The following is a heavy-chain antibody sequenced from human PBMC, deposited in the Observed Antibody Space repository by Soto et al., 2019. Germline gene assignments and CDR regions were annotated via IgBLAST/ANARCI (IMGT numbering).Heavy chain of an antibody. CDR2: IDSSASNI. D-gene: IGHD1-20*01. J-gene: IGHJ4*02. CDR3: ARDLGFLGTITLDY. Sequence: PGGSLRLSCAASGFTFRTYGMNWVRLAPGKGLEWVSYIDSSASNIHYADSVKGRFTISRDNARNSLFLQMNSLSVEDTAVYYCARDLGFLGTITLDYWGQGALVTVYS. V-gene: IGHV3-48*01. CDR1: GFTFRTYG.